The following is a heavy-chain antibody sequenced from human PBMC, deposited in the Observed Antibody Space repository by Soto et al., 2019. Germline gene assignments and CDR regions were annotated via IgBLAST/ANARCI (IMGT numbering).Heavy chain of an antibody. CDR2: IFYSGST. CDR3: ASGLVTTLHY. J-gene: IGHJ4*02. CDR1: GGSISSYY. Sequence: TSETLSLTCPVSGGSISSYYWSWIRQPPGKGLEWIGYIFYSGSTNYNPSLKSRVTMSVDTSKNQFSLKLSSVTAADTAIYYCASGLVTTLHYWGQGTLVTVSS. V-gene: IGHV4-59*08. D-gene: IGHD4-17*01.